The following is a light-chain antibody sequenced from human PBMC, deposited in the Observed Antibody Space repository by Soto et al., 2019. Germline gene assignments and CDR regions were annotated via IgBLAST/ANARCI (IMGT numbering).Light chain of an antibody. J-gene: IGKJ4*01. CDR3: QQYNNWPRAT. Sequence: EIVLTQSPAALSVSPGERATLSCWASQSVGSTLNWYQQKPGQAPRLLMFRTSSRATGFPARFSGSGSGTEFNLTISSLQSEDFGVYYCQQYNNWPRATFGGGTKV. CDR1: QSVGST. V-gene: IGKV3-15*01. CDR2: RTS.